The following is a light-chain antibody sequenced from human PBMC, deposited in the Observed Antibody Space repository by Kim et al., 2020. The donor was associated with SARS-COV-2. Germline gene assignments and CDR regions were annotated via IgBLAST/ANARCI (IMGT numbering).Light chain of an antibody. J-gene: IGLJ2*01. CDR3: NSRDSNDTVV. Sequence: VALGQTVTITCQGDSLRTYYATWYQQKPGQAPIVVIYGKNNRPSGIPARFSGSSSGNTASLTITGTQAGDEADYYCNSRDSNDTVVFGGGTQLTVL. CDR2: GKN. V-gene: IGLV3-19*01. CDR1: SLRTYY.